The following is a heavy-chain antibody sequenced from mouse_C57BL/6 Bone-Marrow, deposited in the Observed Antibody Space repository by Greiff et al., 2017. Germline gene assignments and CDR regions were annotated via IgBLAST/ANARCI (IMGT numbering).Heavy chain of an antibody. Sequence: QVQLQQSGAELMKPGASVKLSCKATGYTFTGYWIEWVKQRPGHGLEWIGEILPGSGSTNYNEKFKGKATFTSDKSSHTAYMQLSSLTTEDPAIYYCERFHNFYSNPAWFAYWGQGTLVTVSA. J-gene: IGHJ3*01. V-gene: IGHV1-9*01. CDR1: GYTFTGYW. CDR3: ERFHNFYSNPAWFAY. CDR2: ILPGSGST. D-gene: IGHD2-5*01.